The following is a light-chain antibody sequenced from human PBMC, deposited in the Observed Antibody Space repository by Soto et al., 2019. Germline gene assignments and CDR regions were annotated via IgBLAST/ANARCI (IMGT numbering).Light chain of an antibody. Sequence: DIEMTQSPSTLSVSPGDRVTISCRASQSVNNYLAWYQHKPGQAPKLLLYGASTRATGIPARFSGSGSGTGSTFTISSVRLQDDAVSYCHRYDNEHLPWTFGEGTKVDIK. V-gene: IGKV3-15*01. CDR3: HRYDNEHLPWT. CDR1: QSVNNY. J-gene: IGKJ1*01. CDR2: GAS.